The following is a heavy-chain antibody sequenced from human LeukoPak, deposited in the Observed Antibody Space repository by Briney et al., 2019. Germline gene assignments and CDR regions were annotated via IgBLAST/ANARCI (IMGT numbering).Heavy chain of an antibody. CDR1: GFTFSSYA. J-gene: IGHJ4*02. Sequence: GVSLRLSCAASGFTFSSYAMSWVPQAPGKGREWVSAISGRGDRTYYADSVKGRFTISRDNSKNTLYLQMNSLRAEDTAVYYCAKEQSSSGFFDYWGQGTLVTVSS. CDR2: ISGRGDRT. CDR3: AKEQSSSGFFDY. D-gene: IGHD6-6*01. V-gene: IGHV3-23*01.